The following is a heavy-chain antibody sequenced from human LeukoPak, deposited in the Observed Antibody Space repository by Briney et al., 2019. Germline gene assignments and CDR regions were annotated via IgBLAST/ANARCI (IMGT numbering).Heavy chain of an antibody. V-gene: IGHV1-18*01. J-gene: IGHJ4*02. CDR3: ARDSYYDSSGYSLEWNY. Sequence: ASVKVSCKASGYTFTSYGISWVRQAPGQGLEWMGWISVYNGNTNYAQKLQGRVTMTTDTSTSTAYMELRSLRSDDTAVYYCARDSYYDSSGYSLEWNYWGQGTLVTVSS. D-gene: IGHD3-22*01. CDR1: GYTFTSYG. CDR2: ISVYNGNT.